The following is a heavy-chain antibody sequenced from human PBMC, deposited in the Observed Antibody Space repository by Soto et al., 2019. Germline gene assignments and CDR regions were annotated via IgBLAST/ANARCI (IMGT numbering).Heavy chain of an antibody. D-gene: IGHD2-15*01. CDR3: VRTSLVVAAATREDY. CDR1: GFTFSSYW. CDR2: INSDGSST. V-gene: IGHV3-74*01. J-gene: IGHJ4*02. Sequence: EVQLVESGGGLVQPGGSLRLSCAASGFTFSSYWMHWVRQAPGKGLVWVSRINSDGSSTSYADSVKGRFTISRDNAKNKRYLQMNSLRAEDTAVYYCVRTSLVVAAATREDYWGQGTLVTVSS.